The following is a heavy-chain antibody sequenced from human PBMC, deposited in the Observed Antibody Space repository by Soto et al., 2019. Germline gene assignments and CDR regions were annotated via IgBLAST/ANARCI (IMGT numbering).Heavy chain of an antibody. CDR2: INSDGSST. CDR3: VRTSLVVAAATREDY. CDR1: GFTFSSYW. Sequence: EVQLVESGGGLVQPGGSLRLSCAASGFTFSSYWMHWVRQAPGKGLVWDSRINSDGSSTSYADSVKGRFTISRDNAKNTLYLQMNSLRAEDTAVYYCVRTSLVVAAATREDYWGQGTLVTVSS. J-gene: IGHJ4*02. D-gene: IGHD2-15*01. V-gene: IGHV3-74*01.